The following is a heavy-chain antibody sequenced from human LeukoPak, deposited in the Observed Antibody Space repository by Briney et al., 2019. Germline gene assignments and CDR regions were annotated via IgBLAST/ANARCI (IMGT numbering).Heavy chain of an antibody. CDR3: ARSQHDTAISFDY. Sequence: ASVKVSCKASGYTFTGYYMHWVRQAPGQGLEWMGWINPNSGGTNYAQKFQGRVTMTRDTSISTAYMELSRLRSDDTAVYYCARSQHDTAISFDYWGQGTLVTVSS. V-gene: IGHV1-2*02. D-gene: IGHD5-18*01. CDR2: INPNSGGT. CDR1: GYTFTGYY. J-gene: IGHJ4*02.